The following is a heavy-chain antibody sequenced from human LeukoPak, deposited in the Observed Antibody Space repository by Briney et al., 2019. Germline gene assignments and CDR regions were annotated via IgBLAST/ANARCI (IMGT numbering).Heavy chain of an antibody. CDR2: MNPNSGNT. J-gene: IGHJ4*02. CDR1: GYTFISYD. CDR3: ARDRYYDSRGNFYESGY. Sequence: ASVKVSCKASGYTFISYDINWVRQATGQGLEWMGWMNPNSGNTGYAQKFQGRVTITTDESTSTAYMELSRLRSEDTAVYYCARDRYYDSRGNFYESGYWGQGTLVTVSS. V-gene: IGHV1-8*03. D-gene: IGHD3-22*01.